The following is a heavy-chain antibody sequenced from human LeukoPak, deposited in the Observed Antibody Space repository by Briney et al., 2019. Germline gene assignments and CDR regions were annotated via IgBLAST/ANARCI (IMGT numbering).Heavy chain of an antibody. V-gene: IGHV3-21*01. J-gene: IGHJ4*02. CDR3: ARVAAAGTFPDY. D-gene: IGHD6-13*01. Sequence: GGSLRLSCAASGFTFSSYSMNWIRQAPGKGLEWVSSISSSSSYIYYADSVKGRFTISRDNAKNSLYLQMNSLRAEDTAVYYCARVAAAGTFPDYWGQGTLVTVSS. CDR2: ISSSSSYI. CDR1: GFTFSSYS.